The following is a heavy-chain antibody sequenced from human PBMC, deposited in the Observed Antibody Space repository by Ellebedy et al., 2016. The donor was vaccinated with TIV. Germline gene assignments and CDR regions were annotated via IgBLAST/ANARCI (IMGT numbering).Heavy chain of an antibody. V-gene: IGHV1-69*13. CDR3: ARVTDTAMATLDY. Sequence: ASVKVSCKASGGTFSSYAISWVRQPPGQGLEWRGGIIPIFGTANYAQKFQGRVTITADESTSKAYMELSSLRSEDTAVYYCARVTDTAMATLDYWGQGTLVTVSS. CDR1: GGTFSSYA. CDR2: IIPIFGTA. D-gene: IGHD5-18*01. J-gene: IGHJ4*02.